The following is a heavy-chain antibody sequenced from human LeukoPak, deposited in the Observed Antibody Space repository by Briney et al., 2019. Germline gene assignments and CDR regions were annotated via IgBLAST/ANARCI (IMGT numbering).Heavy chain of an antibody. CDR1: GYTFTSYG. D-gene: IGHD3-22*01. J-gene: IGHJ4*02. V-gene: IGHV1-18*01. CDR2: ISAYNGNT. Sequence: ASVKVSCKASGYTFTSYGICWVRQAPGQGLEWMGWISAYNGNTNYAQKLQGRVTMTTDTSTSTAYMELRSLRSDDTAVYYCAREGHYYDSSGYLYWGQGTLVTVSS. CDR3: AREGHYYDSSGYLY.